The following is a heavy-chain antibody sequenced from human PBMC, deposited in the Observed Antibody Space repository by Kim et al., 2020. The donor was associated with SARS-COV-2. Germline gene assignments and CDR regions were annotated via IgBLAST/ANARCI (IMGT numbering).Heavy chain of an antibody. CDR2: INPSGGST. D-gene: IGHD2-2*01. J-gene: IGHJ6*03. V-gene: IGHV1-46*01. CDR3: ARSLLRCSSTSCSQRTYYYYYYMDV. CDR1: GYTFTSYY. Sequence: ASVKVSCKASGYTFTSYYMHWVRQAPGQGLEWMGIINPSGGSTSYAQKFQGRVTMTRDTSTSTVYMELSSLRSEDTAVYYCARSLLRCSSTSCSQRTYYYYYYMDVWGKGTTVTVSS.